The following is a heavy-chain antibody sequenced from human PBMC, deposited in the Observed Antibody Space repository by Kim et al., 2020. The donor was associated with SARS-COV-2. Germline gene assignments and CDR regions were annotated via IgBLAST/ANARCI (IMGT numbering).Heavy chain of an antibody. V-gene: IGHV3-30*18. CDR1: GFTFSSYA. CDR3: AKDLAAVPNFQGAHY. D-gene: IGHD6-19*01. J-gene: IGHJ4*02. Sequence: GGSLRLSCAASGFTFSSYAMHWVRQAPGKGLEWVAVISYDGSNKYYVDSVKGRFTISRDNSKNTVYLQMNSLRAEDTAVYYCAKDLAAVPNFQGAHYWGPGTLVTVSS. CDR2: ISYDGSNK.